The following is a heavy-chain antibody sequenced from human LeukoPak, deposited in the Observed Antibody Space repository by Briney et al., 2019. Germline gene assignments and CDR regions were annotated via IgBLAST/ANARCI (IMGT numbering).Heavy chain of an antibody. CDR3: ARDGQKGIAAATNPFDP. J-gene: IGHJ5*02. Sequence: GASVKVSCKASGYTFTDYYMHWVRQAPGQGLEWMGWISPNSGGANYAQKFQGRVTMTRDTSISTAYMELSRLRSDDTAVYYCARDGQKGIAAATNPFDPWGQGTLVTVSS. CDR1: GYTFTDYY. CDR2: ISPNSGGA. V-gene: IGHV1-2*02. D-gene: IGHD6-13*01.